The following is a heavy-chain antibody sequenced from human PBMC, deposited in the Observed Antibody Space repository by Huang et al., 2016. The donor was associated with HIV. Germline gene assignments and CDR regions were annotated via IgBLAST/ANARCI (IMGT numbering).Heavy chain of an antibody. J-gene: IGHJ3*02. D-gene: IGHD3-22*01. Sequence: QVQLQQWGAGLLKTSETLSLTCAVSGGSFSGYYWSLIRQPPGKGLEGIGKINQSGSTNSNPTLKSRVTISVDTSKTQFSLKLNSVTAADTAVYYCARGPDYYDSSGSEAFDIWGQGTMVTVSS. CDR2: INQSGST. CDR1: GGSFSGYY. V-gene: IGHV4-34*01. CDR3: ARGPDYYDSSGSEAFDI.